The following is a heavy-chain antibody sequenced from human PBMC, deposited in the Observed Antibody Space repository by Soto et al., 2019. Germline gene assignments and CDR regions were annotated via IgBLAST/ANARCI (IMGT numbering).Heavy chain of an antibody. CDR2: MNPNSGNT. CDR3: ARGRGRQLVPLQWFDP. D-gene: IGHD6-6*01. J-gene: IGHJ5*02. CDR1: GYTFTSYD. V-gene: IGHV1-8*01. Sequence: ASVKVSCKASGYTFTSYDINWVRQATGQGLEWMGWMNPNSGNTGYAQKFQGRVTMTRNTSISTAYMELSSLRSEDTAVYYCARGRGRQLVPLQWFDPWGQGTLVTVS.